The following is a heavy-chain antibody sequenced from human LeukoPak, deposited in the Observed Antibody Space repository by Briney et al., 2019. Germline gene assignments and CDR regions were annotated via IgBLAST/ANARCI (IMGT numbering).Heavy chain of an antibody. CDR1: GYTFTSYD. CDR3: ARESLMASHNWLDP. CDR2: MNPNSGNT. D-gene: IGHD3-10*01. J-gene: IGHJ5*02. V-gene: IGHV1-8*02. Sequence: GASVKVSCKASGYTFTSYDINWVRQATGQGLEWMGWMNPNSGNTGYAQKFQGRVTMTRNTSISTAYMELSSLRSEDTAAYYCARESLMASHNWLDPWGQGTLVTVSS.